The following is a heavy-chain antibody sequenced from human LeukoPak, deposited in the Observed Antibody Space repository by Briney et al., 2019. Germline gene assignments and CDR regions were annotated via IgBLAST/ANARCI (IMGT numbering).Heavy chain of an antibody. CDR3: TRVFVGDEYSSSGY. D-gene: IGHD6-13*01. Sequence: PGGSLRLSCAASGFPFSRYYMHWVRQAPGKGLVWASRINSDGSSTTYADSVKGRFTISRDNAKNTLYLQMNSLKVEDTAVYYCTRVFVGDEYSSSGYWGQGTLVTVSS. V-gene: IGHV3-74*01. CDR1: GFPFSRYY. CDR2: INSDGSST. J-gene: IGHJ4*02.